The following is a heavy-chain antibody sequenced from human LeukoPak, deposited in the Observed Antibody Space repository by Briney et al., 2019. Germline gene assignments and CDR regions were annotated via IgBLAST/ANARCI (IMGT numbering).Heavy chain of an antibody. V-gene: IGHV4-61*02. J-gene: IGHJ5*02. CDR1: GGSISSGSYY. CDR3: ARFMVRGNWFDP. CDR2: IYTSGST. D-gene: IGHD3-10*01. Sequence: SQTLSLTCTVSGGSISSGSYYWSWIRQPAGKGLEWIGRIYTSGSTYYNPSLKSRVTISVDTSKNQFSLKLSSVTAADTAVYYCARFMVRGNWFDPWGQGTLVTVSS.